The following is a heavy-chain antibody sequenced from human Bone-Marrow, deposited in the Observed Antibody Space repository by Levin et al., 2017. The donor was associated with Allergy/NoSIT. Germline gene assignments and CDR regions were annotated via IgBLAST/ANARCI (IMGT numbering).Heavy chain of an antibody. CDR3: AKNRWFRELPNDAFDI. CDR2: ISWNSGSI. J-gene: IGHJ3*02. V-gene: IGHV3-9*01. D-gene: IGHD3-10*01. Sequence: GGSLRLSCAASGFTFDDYAMHWVRQAPGKGLEWVSGISWNSGSIGYADSVKGRFTISRDNAKNSLYLQMNSLRAEDTALYYCAKNRWFRELPNDAFDIWGQGTMVTVSS. CDR1: GFTFDDYA.